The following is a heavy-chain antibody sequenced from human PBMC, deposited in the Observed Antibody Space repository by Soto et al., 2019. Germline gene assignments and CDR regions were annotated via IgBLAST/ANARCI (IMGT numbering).Heavy chain of an antibody. V-gene: IGHV1-46*03. D-gene: IGHD1-1*01. J-gene: IGHJ6*03. CDR1: GYTFTSCC. CDR2: INPTDGSA. CDR3: ARAGNAYYHYYMDV. Sequence: QVQLVQSGAEVKKPGASVKVSCKASGYTFTSCCMHWVRQAPGQGLEWVGIINPTDGSATYAQRFRGRVTMTRDTSTSTVYVQLSSLRPDDTAVYFCARAGNAYYHYYMDVWGKGTTVTVSS.